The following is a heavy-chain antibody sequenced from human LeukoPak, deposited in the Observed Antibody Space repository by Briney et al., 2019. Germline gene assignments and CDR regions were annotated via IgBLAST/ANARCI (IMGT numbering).Heavy chain of an antibody. V-gene: IGHV3-30*04. J-gene: IGHJ4*02. CDR1: GFTFSSYA. CDR2: MSYDGSNK. CDR3: ANLRDYFDY. Sequence: GGSLRLSCAASGFTFSSYAMHWVRQAPGKGLEWVAVMSYDGSNKYYADSVKGRFTISRDNSKNTLYLQMNSLRAEDTAVYYCANLRDYFDYWGQGTLVTVSS.